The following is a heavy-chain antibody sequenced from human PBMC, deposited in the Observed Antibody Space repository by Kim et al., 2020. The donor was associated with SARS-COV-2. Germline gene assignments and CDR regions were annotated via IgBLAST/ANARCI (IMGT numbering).Heavy chain of an antibody. Sequence: GGSLRLSCAASGFTFSSYAMHWVRQAPGKGLEWVAVISYDGSNKYYADSVKGRFTISRDNSKNTLYLQMNSLRAEDTAVYYCASLTNGYCSSTSCSRNWFDPWGQGTLVTVSS. V-gene: IGHV3-30*04. J-gene: IGHJ5*02. CDR3: ASLTNGYCSSTSCSRNWFDP. CDR2: ISYDGSNK. D-gene: IGHD2-2*03. CDR1: GFTFSSYA.